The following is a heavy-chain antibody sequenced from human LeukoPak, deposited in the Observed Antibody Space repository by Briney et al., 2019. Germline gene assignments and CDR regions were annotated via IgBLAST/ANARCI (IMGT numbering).Heavy chain of an antibody. J-gene: IGHJ4*02. CDR1: EYSISSGYY. CDR2: IYHSGIT. CDR3: ARHVRYSGYIMLFDY. D-gene: IGHD5-12*01. V-gene: IGHV4-38-2*02. Sequence: PSETLSLTCTVSEYSISSGYYWGWIRQPPGKGLEWIGNIYHSGITSYNPSLKSRVTISVDTSKNQFSLKLSSVTVADTAVYYCARHVRYSGYIMLFDYWGQGTLVTVSS.